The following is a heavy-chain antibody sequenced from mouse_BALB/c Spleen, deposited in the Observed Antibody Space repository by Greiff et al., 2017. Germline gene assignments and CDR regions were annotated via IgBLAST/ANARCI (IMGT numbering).Heavy chain of an antibody. CDR1: GFTFSSFG. Sequence: EVQLVESGGGLVQPGGSRKLSCAASGFTFSSFGMHWVRQAPEKGLEWVAYISSGSSTIYYADTVKGRFTISRDNPKNTLFLQMTSLRSEDTAMYYCARSHPYDGYFDYWGQGTTLTVSS. J-gene: IGHJ2*01. CDR3: ARSHPYDGYFDY. V-gene: IGHV5-17*02. CDR2: ISSGSSTI. D-gene: IGHD2-3*01.